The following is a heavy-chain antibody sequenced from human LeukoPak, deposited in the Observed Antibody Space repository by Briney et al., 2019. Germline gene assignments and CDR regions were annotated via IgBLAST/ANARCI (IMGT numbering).Heavy chain of an antibody. CDR3: AKTGTYYDYVWGSSHYYGMDV. J-gene: IGHJ6*02. CDR2: IYTTGTA. CDR1: GGSIGPYY. V-gene: IGHV4-4*07. Sequence: SETLSLTCIISGGSIGPYYWSWIRQAAGKGPEWIGRIYTTGTADYNPSLKSRVTISVDKSKNQFSLKLSSVTAADTAVYYCAKTGTYYDYVWGSSHYYGMDVWGQGTTVTVSS. D-gene: IGHD3-16*01.